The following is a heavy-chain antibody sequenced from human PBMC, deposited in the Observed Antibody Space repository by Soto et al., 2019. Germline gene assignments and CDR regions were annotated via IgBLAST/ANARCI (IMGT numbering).Heavy chain of an antibody. Sequence: SKTLSLTCAVYGGSFSGYYWSWIRQPPGKGLEWIGEINHSGSTNYNPSLKSRVTISVDTSKNQFSLKLSSVTAADTAVYYCARGPYYYDSSGYYNWFDPWGQGTLVTVSS. J-gene: IGHJ5*02. CDR2: INHSGST. D-gene: IGHD3-22*01. V-gene: IGHV4-34*01. CDR3: ARGPYYYDSSGYYNWFDP. CDR1: GGSFSGYY.